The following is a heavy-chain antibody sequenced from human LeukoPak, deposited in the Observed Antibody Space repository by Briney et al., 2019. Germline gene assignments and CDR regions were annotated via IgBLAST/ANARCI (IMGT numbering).Heavy chain of an antibody. Sequence: PSETLSLTCAVSGGSISSNGYYWGWIRQSPGKGLEWIGTIYYTGSAHYNPSLKSRVTISIDTSKNQFSLKLVSMAAADTAVYSCARLRSGPAWSGGPRYGALLDSWGQGIHVTVSS. D-gene: IGHD3-3*01. J-gene: IGHJ5*01. CDR1: GGSISSNGYY. CDR2: IYYTGSA. CDR3: ARLRSGPAWSGGPRYGALLDS. V-gene: IGHV4-39*01.